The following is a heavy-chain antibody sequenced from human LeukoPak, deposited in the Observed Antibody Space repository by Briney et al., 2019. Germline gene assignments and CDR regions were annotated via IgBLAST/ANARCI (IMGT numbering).Heavy chain of an antibody. CDR1: GFNVSANY. CDR2: IYTGDRA. Sequence: GGSLRLSCAASGFNVSANYMSWVRQPPGKGLEWVSFIYTGDRANYADSVKGRFTISRDSSKNTLFLQMNSLGGEDTAVYCCARASGIDYTDMPDSWGQGTLVTVSS. V-gene: IGHV3-53*01. D-gene: IGHD1-26*01. J-gene: IGHJ4*02. CDR3: ARASGIDYTDMPDS.